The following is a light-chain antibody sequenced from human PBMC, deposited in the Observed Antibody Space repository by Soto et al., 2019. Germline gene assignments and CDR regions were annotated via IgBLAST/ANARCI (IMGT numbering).Light chain of an antibody. Sequence: DIQMTQSPSSLSASVGDRVTITCQASQDISNYLNWYQQKPGKAPKLLIYDASNLETGVPSRFRGSGYGTDFTLTITSLQPGDIATYYCQHCHDMPRTFGGGTKVDIK. CDR3: QHCHDMPRT. CDR2: DAS. J-gene: IGKJ4*01. V-gene: IGKV1-33*01. CDR1: QDISNY.